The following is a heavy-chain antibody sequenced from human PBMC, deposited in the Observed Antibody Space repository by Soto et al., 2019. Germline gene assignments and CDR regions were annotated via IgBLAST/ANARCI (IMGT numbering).Heavy chain of an antibody. V-gene: IGHV3-23*01. CDR2: ISGSGGST. D-gene: IGHD3-3*01. Sequence: GGSLRLSCAASGFTFSSYAMSWVRQAPGKGLEWVSAISGSGGSTYYADSVKGRFTISRDNSKNTLYLQMNSLRAEDTAVYYCAKDQGGWSGYTNDAFDIWGQGTMVTVSS. CDR1: GFTFSSYA. J-gene: IGHJ3*02. CDR3: AKDQGGWSGYTNDAFDI.